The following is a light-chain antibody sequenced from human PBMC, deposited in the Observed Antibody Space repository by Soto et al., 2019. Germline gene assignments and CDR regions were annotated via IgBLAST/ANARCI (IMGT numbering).Light chain of an antibody. J-gene: IGLJ2*01. CDR1: SSDVGGYDY. Sequence: QSALTQPPSASGSPGQSVTISCTGTSSDVGGYDYVSWYQLHPGKAPKLMIYEVTKWPSGVPDRFSGSKSGNTASLTVSGLQAEDEAEYSCSSYAGSNNLVFGGGTKLTVL. V-gene: IGLV2-8*01. CDR2: EVT. CDR3: SSYAGSNNLV.